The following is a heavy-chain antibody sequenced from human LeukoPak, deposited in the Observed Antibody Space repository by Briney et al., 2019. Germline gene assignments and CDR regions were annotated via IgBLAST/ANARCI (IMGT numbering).Heavy chain of an antibody. CDR2: ISGSGGST. V-gene: IGHV3-23*01. Sequence: GGSLRLSCVASGFTFRSYAMSWVRQAPGKGLEWVSAISGSGGSTYYADSVKGRFTISRDNPKNTLYLQVNSLRAEDTAVYYCAKDPDRTLGYYYYGMDVWGQGTTVTVSS. CDR1: GFTFRSYA. CDR3: AKDPDRTLGYYYYGMDV. D-gene: IGHD1-14*01. J-gene: IGHJ6*02.